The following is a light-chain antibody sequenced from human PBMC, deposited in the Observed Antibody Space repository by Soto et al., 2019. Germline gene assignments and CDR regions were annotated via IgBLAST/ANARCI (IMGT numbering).Light chain of an antibody. J-gene: IGLJ3*02. CDR2: EVT. CDR1: SSDVGSRNL. CDR3: CSYAGSYTWV. Sequence: QSALTQPASVCGSPGQSITISCTGTSSDVGSRNLVSWYQQHPGKAPKLIIYEVTKWPSGVSNRFSGSKSGNTASLTIFGLQAEDEADYYCCSYAGSYTWVFGGGTKLTVL. V-gene: IGLV2-23*02.